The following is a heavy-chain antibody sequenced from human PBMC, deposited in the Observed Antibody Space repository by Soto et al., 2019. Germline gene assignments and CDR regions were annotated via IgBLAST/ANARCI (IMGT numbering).Heavy chain of an antibody. CDR1: GGTFSSYA. CDR2: IIPIFGTA. J-gene: IGHJ6*02. V-gene: IGHV1-69*01. Sequence: QVQLVQSGAEVKKPGSSVKVSCKASGGTFSSYAISWVRQAPGQGLEWMGGIIPIFGTANYAQKFQGRVTITADESTSTAYMELSSLRSEDTAVYYCARLCSAGSCYFPGPVVMDVWGQGTTVTVSS. D-gene: IGHD2-15*01. CDR3: ARLCSAGSCYFPGPVVMDV.